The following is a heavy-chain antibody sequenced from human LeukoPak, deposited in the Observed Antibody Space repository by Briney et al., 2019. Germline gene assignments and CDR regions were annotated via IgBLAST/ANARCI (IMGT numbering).Heavy chain of an antibody. D-gene: IGHD4-11*01. V-gene: IGHV3-7*01. CDR3: ARGSRLQGYYYYGMDV. J-gene: IGHJ6*02. CDR1: GFTFSSYW. Sequence: GGSLRLSCAASGFTFSSYWMSWVRQAPGKGLEWVANIKQDGSEKFYVDSVKGRFTISRENAKNSLYLQMNSLRAGDTAVYYCARGSRLQGYYYYGMDVWGQGTTVTVSS. CDR2: IKQDGSEK.